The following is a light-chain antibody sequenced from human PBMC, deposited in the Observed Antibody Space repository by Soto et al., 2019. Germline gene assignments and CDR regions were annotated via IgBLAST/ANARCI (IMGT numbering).Light chain of an antibody. V-gene: IGKV3-11*01. Sequence: EIVLTQSPATLSLSPGERATLSCRASQSVSSYLAWYQQKPGQAPRLLIYDASNRATGIPARFSGSGSGTDFTLTISSLEPEDFAVYYCQQRSNWPLFTFVPGTKVGIK. CDR2: DAS. CDR3: QQRSNWPLFT. J-gene: IGKJ3*01. CDR1: QSVSSY.